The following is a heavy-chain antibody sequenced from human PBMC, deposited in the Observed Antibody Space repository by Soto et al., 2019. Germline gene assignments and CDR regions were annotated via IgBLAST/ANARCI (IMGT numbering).Heavy chain of an antibody. CDR3: GREIFWSGPGDF. J-gene: IGHJ4*02. CDR2: ISGGGGST. CDR1: GFTFSTYT. D-gene: IGHD3-3*01. V-gene: IGHV3-23*01. Sequence: GGSLRLSCVASGFTFSTYTMSWVRQAPGKGLEWVSSISGGGGSTYYADSVKGRFSISRDNAKNSLYLQMNSLRAEDTAVYYCGREIFWSGPGDFWGQGTQVTVSS.